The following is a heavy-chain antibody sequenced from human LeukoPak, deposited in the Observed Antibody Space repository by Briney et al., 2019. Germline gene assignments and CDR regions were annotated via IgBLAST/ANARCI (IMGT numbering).Heavy chain of an antibody. V-gene: IGHV1-2*02. CDR1: GYTITGYY. CDR3: ARDRHWNQGNFGY. CDR2: INPNSGDT. Sequence: ASVKVSCKASGYTITGYYIHWVRQAPGQGLEWMGWINPNSGDTNYAQKFQGRVTMTRDTSINTAFMELSRLRSDDTAVYYCARDRHWNQGNFGYWGRGTLVTVSS. J-gene: IGHJ4*02. D-gene: IGHD1-1*01.